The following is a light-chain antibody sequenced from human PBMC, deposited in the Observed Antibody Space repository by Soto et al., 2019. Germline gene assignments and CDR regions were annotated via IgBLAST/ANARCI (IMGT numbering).Light chain of an antibody. CDR3: QEYYSSPLT. CDR1: QSVSSSY. Sequence: EIVLTQSPGTLSLSPGERATLSCRASQSVSSSYLAWYQQKPGQAPSLLIYGASTRATGIPDRFSVSGSGTDFTFTISRLEPEDFAVYYYQEYYSSPLTFGQGTKVVIK. V-gene: IGKV3-20*01. J-gene: IGKJ1*01. CDR2: GAS.